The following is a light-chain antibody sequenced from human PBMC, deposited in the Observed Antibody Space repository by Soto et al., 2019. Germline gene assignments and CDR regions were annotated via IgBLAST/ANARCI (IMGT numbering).Light chain of an antibody. CDR1: QSISSY. CDR3: QQSYSTPPIT. V-gene: IGKV1-39*01. CDR2: AAS. Sequence: DLQMTQSPSSLSASVGDRVTITCRASQSISSYLNWYQQKPGKAPKLLIYAASSLQSGVPSRFSGSGSGTDFTLTISTLQPDDCAPYYCQQSYSTPPITFGRGTKVDIK. J-gene: IGKJ3*01.